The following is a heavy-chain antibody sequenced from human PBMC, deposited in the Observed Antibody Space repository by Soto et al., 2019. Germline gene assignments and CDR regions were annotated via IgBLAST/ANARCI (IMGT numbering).Heavy chain of an antibody. V-gene: IGHV3-33*08. CDR1: GFTFNTYG. CDR3: ARADCTGAYCYAWPFNYGVDV. Sequence: QVQLVESGGGVVQPGGSLRLSCTTSGFTFNTYGMHWVRQAPGKGLEWAAIIWYDGSNKYYADSVKGPFTISRDNSRNTLYLQMDSLRAEDTALYYCARADCTGAYCYAWPFNYGVDVWGQGTTVTVSS. D-gene: IGHD2-8*02. CDR2: IWYDGSNK. J-gene: IGHJ6*02.